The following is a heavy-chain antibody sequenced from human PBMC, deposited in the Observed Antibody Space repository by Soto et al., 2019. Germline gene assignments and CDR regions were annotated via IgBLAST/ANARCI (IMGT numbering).Heavy chain of an antibody. CDR3: ARGQQQLNYYYYMDV. V-gene: IGHV1-8*01. CDR1: GYTFTSYD. J-gene: IGHJ6*03. Sequence: ASVNVSCKASGYTFTSYDINWVRQATGQGLEWMGWMNPNSGNTGYAQKFQGRVTMTRNTSISTAYMELSSLRSEDTAVYYCARGQQQLNYYYYMDVWGKGTTVTVSS. D-gene: IGHD6-13*01. CDR2: MNPNSGNT.